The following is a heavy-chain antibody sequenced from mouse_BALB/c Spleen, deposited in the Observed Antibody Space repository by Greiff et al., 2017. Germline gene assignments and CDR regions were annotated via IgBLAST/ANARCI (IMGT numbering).Heavy chain of an antibody. CDR1: GFNIKDTY. CDR3: ARDDGYYLYAMDY. CDR2: IDPANGNT. V-gene: IGHV14-3*02. J-gene: IGHJ4*01. D-gene: IGHD2-3*01. Sequence: EVMLVESGAELVKPGASVKLSCTASGFNIKDTYMHWVKQRPEQGLEWIGRIDPANGNTKYDPKFQGKATITADTSSNTAYLQLSSLTSEDTAVYYCARDDGYYLYAMDYWGQGTSVTVSS.